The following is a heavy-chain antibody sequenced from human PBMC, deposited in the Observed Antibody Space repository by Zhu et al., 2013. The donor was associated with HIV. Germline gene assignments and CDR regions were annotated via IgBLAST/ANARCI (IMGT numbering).Heavy chain of an antibody. CDR3: ARGWRLTKRYAFDI. CDR1: GGSISSYY. CDR2: IYYSGST. Sequence: VQLQESGPGLVKPSETLSLTCTVSGGSISSYYWSWIRQPPGKGLEWIGYIYYSGSTNYNPSLKSRVTISVDTSKNQFSLKLSSVTAADTAVYYCARGWRLTKRYAFDIWGQGTMVTVSS. D-gene: IGHD5-12*01. V-gene: IGHV4-59*01. J-gene: IGHJ3*02.